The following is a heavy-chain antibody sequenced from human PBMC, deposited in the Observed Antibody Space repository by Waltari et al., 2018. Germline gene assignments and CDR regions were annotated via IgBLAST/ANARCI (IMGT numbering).Heavy chain of an antibody. D-gene: IGHD2-8*02. J-gene: IGHJ4*02. CDR1: GYSFTSYW. V-gene: IGHV5-51*01. CDR3: ARHMGYCTGGVCSGPFDY. Sequence: EVQLVQSGAEVKKPGESLKISCKGSGYSFTSYWIGWVRQMPGKGLEWMGIILPGDSDTRYSPSFQGKVTISADKSISTADLQWSSLKASDTAMYYCARHMGYCTGGVCSGPFDYWGQGTLVTVSS. CDR2: ILPGDSDT.